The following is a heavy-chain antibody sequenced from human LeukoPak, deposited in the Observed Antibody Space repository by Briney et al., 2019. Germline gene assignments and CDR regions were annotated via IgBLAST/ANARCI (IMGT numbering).Heavy chain of an antibody. CDR3: ARDFRDYSRYYYYHMDV. D-gene: IGHD4-11*01. Sequence: AGGSLRLSCAASGFTFSSYAMHWVRQAPGKGLEWVAVISYDGSNKYYADSVKGRFTISRDNSKNTLYLQMNSLRAEDTAVYYCARDFRDYSRYYYYHMDVWGKGTTVTVSS. CDR1: GFTFSSYA. V-gene: IGHV3-30*04. CDR2: ISYDGSNK. J-gene: IGHJ6*03.